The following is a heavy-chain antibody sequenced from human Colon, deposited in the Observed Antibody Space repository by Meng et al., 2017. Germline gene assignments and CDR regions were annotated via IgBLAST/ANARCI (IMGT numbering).Heavy chain of an antibody. CDR2: ARIHYANT. CDR1: GSSVVMPVHQ. D-gene: IGHD3-16*01. V-gene: IGHV4-61*08. J-gene: IGHJ4*02. CDR3: ARDYWGSLDF. Sequence: QVQVHGSVHVLGGTPATLRTICSLSGSSVVMPVHQWAPVPRPPGKGLGWICYARIHYANTNYNPSLKSRVNISLDTSKNQFSLNVRSVTAAETAVYYCARDYWGSLDFWWQGILVTVSS.